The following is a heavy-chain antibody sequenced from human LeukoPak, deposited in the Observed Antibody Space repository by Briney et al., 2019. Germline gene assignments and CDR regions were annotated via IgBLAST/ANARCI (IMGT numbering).Heavy chain of an antibody. D-gene: IGHD3-22*01. Sequence: GGSLRLSCAASGFTFSNHWMSWVRQAPGKGLEWVANIKQDGSEKYYVDSVKGRFTISRDNAKKSLYLQINSLRAEDTAVYYCARDLQYYYDSSGYYPVGAFDIWGQGTMVTVSS. CDR1: GFTFSNHW. CDR3: ARDLQYYYDSSGYYPVGAFDI. CDR2: IKQDGSEK. J-gene: IGHJ3*02. V-gene: IGHV3-7*05.